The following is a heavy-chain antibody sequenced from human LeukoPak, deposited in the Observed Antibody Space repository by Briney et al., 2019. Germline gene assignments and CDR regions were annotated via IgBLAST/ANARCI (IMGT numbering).Heavy chain of an antibody. Sequence: SVKVSCKAAGGTFSSYAISWVRQAPGQGLEWMGGIIPIFGTANYAQKFQGRVTITADESTSTAYMELSSLRSEDTAVYYCASVNLGYFDYWGQGTLVTVSS. D-gene: IGHD7-27*01. CDR3: ASVNLGYFDY. V-gene: IGHV1-69*01. CDR2: IIPIFGTA. CDR1: GGTFSSYA. J-gene: IGHJ4*02.